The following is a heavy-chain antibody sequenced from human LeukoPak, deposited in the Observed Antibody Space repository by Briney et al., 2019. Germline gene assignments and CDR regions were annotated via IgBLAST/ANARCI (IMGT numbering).Heavy chain of an antibody. CDR1: GGSFSGYY. V-gene: IGHV4-34*01. J-gene: IGHJ4*02. CDR2: INHSGST. D-gene: IGHD5-18*01. CDR3: ARVRTGVWLRARGFDY. Sequence: SGTLSLTCAVYGGSFSGYYWSWIRQPPGKGLGWIGEINHSGSTNYNPSLKSRVTISVDTSKNQFSLKLSSVTAADTAVYYCARVRTGVWLRARGFDYWGQGTLVTVSS.